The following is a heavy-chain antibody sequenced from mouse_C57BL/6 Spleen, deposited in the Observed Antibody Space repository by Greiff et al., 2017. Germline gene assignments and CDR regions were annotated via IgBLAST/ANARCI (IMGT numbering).Heavy chain of an antibody. CDR3: ARYGTGPYAMDY. Sequence: EVKVVESGGGLVQPGGSLSLSCAASGFTFTDYYMSWVRQPPGKALEWLGFIRNKANGYTTEYSVSVKGRFTISRDNSQSILYLKMNALRAEDSATYYCARYGTGPYAMDYWGQGTSVTVSS. CDR2: IRNKANGYTT. D-gene: IGHD4-1*01. CDR1: GFTFTDYY. J-gene: IGHJ4*01. V-gene: IGHV7-3*01.